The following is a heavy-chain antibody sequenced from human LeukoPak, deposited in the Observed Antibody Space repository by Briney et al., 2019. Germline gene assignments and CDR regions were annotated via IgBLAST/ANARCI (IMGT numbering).Heavy chain of an antibody. CDR2: ISSSSSYT. Sequence: GGSLRLSCAASGFTFSSYSMNWVRQAPGKGLEWVSSISSSSSYTYYADSVKGRFTISRDNAKNSLYLQMNSLRAEDTAVYYCARDSLGDYDILTGYYNKYYFDYWGQGTLVTVSS. CDR1: GFTFSSYS. V-gene: IGHV3-21*01. J-gene: IGHJ4*02. D-gene: IGHD3-9*01. CDR3: ARDSLGDYDILTGYYNKYYFDY.